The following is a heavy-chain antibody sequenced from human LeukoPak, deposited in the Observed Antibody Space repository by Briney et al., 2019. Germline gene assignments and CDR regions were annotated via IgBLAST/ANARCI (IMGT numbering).Heavy chain of an antibody. CDR2: IYYSGST. Sequence: SQTLSLTCTVSGGSISSGGYYWSWIRQHPGKGLEWIGYIYYSGSTYYNPSLKSRVTISVDTSKNQFSLKLSSVTAADTAVYYCAREDYDFWSTLGRYYMDVWGKGTTVTVSS. J-gene: IGHJ6*03. V-gene: IGHV4-31*03. CDR1: GGSISSGGYY. CDR3: AREDYDFWSTLGRYYMDV. D-gene: IGHD3-3*01.